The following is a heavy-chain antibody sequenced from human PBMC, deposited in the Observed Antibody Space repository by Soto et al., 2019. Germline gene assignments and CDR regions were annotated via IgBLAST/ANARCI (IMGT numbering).Heavy chain of an antibody. D-gene: IGHD7-27*01. CDR3: ARDTGDGTFDF. CDR1: GYTFSSYA. CDR2: INAGYGNT. V-gene: IGHV1-3*01. Sequence: ASVKVSCKASGYTFSSYAMHWVRQAPGQRLEWMGWINAGYGNTKSSQKCQDRVTVSRDTSASTAYMELTSLRSEDTAGYYCARDTGDGTFDFWGQGTLVTVSS. J-gene: IGHJ4*02.